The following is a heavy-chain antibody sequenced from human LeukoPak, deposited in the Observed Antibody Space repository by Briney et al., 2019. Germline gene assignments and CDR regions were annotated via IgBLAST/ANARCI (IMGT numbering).Heavy chain of an antibody. CDR2: INPNSGGT. Sequence: AASVKVSCKASGYTFTGYYMHWVRQAPGQGLEWMGWINPNSGGTNYAQKFQGRVTMTRDTSISTAYMELSRLRSDDTAVYYCARASGYSYGYNYWGQGTLVAVSS. J-gene: IGHJ4*02. CDR3: ARASGYSYGYNY. CDR1: GYTFTGYY. V-gene: IGHV1-2*02. D-gene: IGHD5-18*01.